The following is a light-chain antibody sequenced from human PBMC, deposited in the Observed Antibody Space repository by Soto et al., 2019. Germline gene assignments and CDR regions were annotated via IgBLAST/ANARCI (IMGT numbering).Light chain of an antibody. CDR2: AAS. V-gene: IGKV1-39*01. J-gene: IGKJ2*01. CDR3: QQSYSTIRT. Sequence: DIQMTQSPSSLSASIGDRVTITCRTSQKINNYLNWYQQKSGKAPELLIYAASSLQSGVPSRFSGSGSGTDFTLTINSLQPEDVATYYCQQSYSTIRTFGQGTNLKIK. CDR1: QKINNY.